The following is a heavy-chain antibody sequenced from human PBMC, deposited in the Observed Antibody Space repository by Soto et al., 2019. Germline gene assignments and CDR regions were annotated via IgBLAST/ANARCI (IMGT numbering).Heavy chain of an antibody. V-gene: IGHV4-39*01. J-gene: IGHJ4*02. D-gene: IGHD3-22*01. CDR3: ARTLYYYDSSGYYGY. CDR1: GGSISSSSYY. CDR2: IYYSGST. Sequence: PSETLSLTCTVSGGSISSSSYYWGWIRQPPGKGLEWIGSIYYSGSTYYNPSLKSRVTISVDTSKNQFSLKLSSVTAADTAVYYCARTLYYYDSSGYYGYWGQGTLVTVSS.